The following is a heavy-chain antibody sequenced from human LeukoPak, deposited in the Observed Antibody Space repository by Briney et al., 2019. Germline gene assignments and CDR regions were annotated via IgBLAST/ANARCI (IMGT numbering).Heavy chain of an antibody. J-gene: IGHJ4*02. V-gene: IGHV3-72*01. CDR3: ASIRGTFGY. CDR2: TRNKANSYIT. Sequence: VGSLRLSCAASGFTFSDDFLDWVRQAPGKGLEWVGSTRNKANSYITEYAASVKGRFTISRDDSKNSLYLQMSSLKTADTAMYYCASIRGTFGYWGQGTLVTVSS. D-gene: IGHD1-26*01. CDR1: GFTFSDDF.